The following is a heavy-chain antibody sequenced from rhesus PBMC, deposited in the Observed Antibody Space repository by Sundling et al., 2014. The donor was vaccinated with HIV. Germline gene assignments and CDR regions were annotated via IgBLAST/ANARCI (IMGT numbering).Heavy chain of an antibody. D-gene: IGHD2-39*02. Sequence: DVQLVESGGGLVKPGGSLRLSCVASGFTFSSYVMHWVRQAPGKGLEWVSFISESGGTSYYADSVKGRFTISRDNAKNSLFLQMNSLRAEDTAVYYCTRGYCSGGACFSGDYYALDSWGQGVIVTVSS. V-gene: IGHV3-100*01. CDR3: TRGYCSGGACFSGDYYALDS. CDR2: ISESGGTS. J-gene: IGHJ6*01. CDR1: GFTFSSYV.